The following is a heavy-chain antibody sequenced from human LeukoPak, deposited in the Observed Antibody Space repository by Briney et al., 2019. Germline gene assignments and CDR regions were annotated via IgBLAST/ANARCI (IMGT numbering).Heavy chain of an antibody. CDR2: ISGSGGST. J-gene: IGHJ4*02. D-gene: IGHD6-19*01. CDR3: AKDTGVAGTADHFDY. CDR1: GFTFSSYA. V-gene: IGHV3-23*01. Sequence: PGGSLRLSCAASGFTFSSYAMSWVRQPPGRGLEWVSAISGSGGSTYYADSVKGRFTISRDNSKNTLYLQMNSLRAEDTAVYYYAKDTGVAGTADHFDYWGQGTLVTVSS.